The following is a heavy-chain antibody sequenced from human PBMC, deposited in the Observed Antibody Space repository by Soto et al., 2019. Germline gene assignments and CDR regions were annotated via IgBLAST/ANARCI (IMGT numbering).Heavy chain of an antibody. CDR1: GGSISSYY. Sequence: SETLSLTCTVSGGSISSYYWSWIRQPAGKGLEWIGRIYTSGSTNYNPSLKSRVTMSVDTSKNQFSLKLSSVTAADTAVYYCARDEQLVPTYYYYGMDAWGQGTTVTVSS. J-gene: IGHJ6*02. CDR3: ARDEQLVPTYYYYGMDA. V-gene: IGHV4-4*07. CDR2: IYTSGST. D-gene: IGHD6-6*01.